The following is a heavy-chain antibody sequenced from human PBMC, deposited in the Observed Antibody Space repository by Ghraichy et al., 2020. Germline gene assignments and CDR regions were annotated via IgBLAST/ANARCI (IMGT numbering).Heavy chain of an antibody. V-gene: IGHV3-23*01. Sequence: GSLRLSCAASGFTFSSYAMSWVRQAPGKGLEWVSAISGSGGSTYYADSVKGRFTISRDNSKNTLYLQMNSLRAEDTAVYYCAKVRIVVVPAAMLLGFDYWGQGTLVTVSS. D-gene: IGHD2-2*01. CDR3: AKVRIVVVPAAMLLGFDY. CDR1: GFTFSSYA. CDR2: ISGSGGST. J-gene: IGHJ4*02.